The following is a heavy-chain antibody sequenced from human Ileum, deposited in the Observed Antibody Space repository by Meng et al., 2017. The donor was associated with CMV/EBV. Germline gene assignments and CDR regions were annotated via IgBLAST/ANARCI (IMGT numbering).Heavy chain of an antibody. CDR3: ASSPTSSDMWGMDV. Sequence: SQTLSLTCAFYGGSFSGYYWSWIRQPPGKGLEWIGEINHSGSTNYNPSLKSRVTISVDTSKNQFSLKLSSVTAADTAVYYCASSPTSSDMWGMDVWGQGTAVTVSS. CDR1: GGSFSGYY. CDR2: INHSGST. D-gene: IGHD2-2*01. V-gene: IGHV4-34*01. J-gene: IGHJ6*02.